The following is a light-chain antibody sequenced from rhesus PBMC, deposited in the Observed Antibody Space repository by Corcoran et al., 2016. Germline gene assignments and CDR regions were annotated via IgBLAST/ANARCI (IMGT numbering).Light chain of an antibody. CDR3: QVGDSRSDPVS. Sequence: SYDLAQLPSMSVSPGQTASSTCGGDNLENEGVTWYQQKPPQAPVLVVFYDDKRPSGIPERFSGSRSANRATLTINDVGAGDEADYCWQVGDSRSDPVSFGGGTRLTVL. CDR2: YDD. V-gene: IGLV3-44*01. J-gene: IGLJ2*01. CDR1: NLENEG.